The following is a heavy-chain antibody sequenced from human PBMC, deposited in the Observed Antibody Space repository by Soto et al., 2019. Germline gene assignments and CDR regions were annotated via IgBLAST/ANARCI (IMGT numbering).Heavy chain of an antibody. CDR1: GGSISSYY. V-gene: IGHV4-59*01. CDR2: IYYSGST. J-gene: IGHJ6*03. Sequence: SETLSLTCTVSGGSISSYYWSWIRQPPGKGLEWIGYIYYSGSTNYNPSLKSRVTISVDTSKNQFSLKLSSVTAADTAVYYCARGLGSSPLYYYYYMDVWGKGTTVTVSS. D-gene: IGHD6-6*01. CDR3: ARGLGSSPLYYYYYMDV.